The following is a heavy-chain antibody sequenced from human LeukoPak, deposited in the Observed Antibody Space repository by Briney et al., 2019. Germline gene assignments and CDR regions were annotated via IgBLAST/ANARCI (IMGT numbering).Heavy chain of an antibody. V-gene: IGHV6-1*01. CDR1: GDSVSSNSAA. CDR3: ARGSCSSTSCFPLDWFDP. CDR2: TYYRSKWYN. Sequence: SQTLSLTCAISGDSVSSNSAAWNWLRQSPSRGLEWLGRTYYRSKWYNDYAVSVKSRITINPDTSKNQFSLQLNSVTPEDTAVYYCARGSCSSTSCFPLDWFDPWGQGTLVTVSS. J-gene: IGHJ5*02. D-gene: IGHD2-2*01.